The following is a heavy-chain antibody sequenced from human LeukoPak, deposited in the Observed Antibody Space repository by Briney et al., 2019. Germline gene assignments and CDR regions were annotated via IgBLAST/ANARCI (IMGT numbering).Heavy chain of an antibody. CDR1: GGSISSGGYS. Sequence: PSQTLSLTCAASGGSISSGGYSWSWIRQPPGKGLEWIGYIYHSGSTYYNPSLKSRVTISVDRSKNQFSLKLSSVTAADTAVYYCARVVQDIVVVPAAMATFDYWGQGTLVTVSS. CDR3: ARVVQDIVVVPAAMATFDY. CDR2: IYHSGST. D-gene: IGHD2-2*01. J-gene: IGHJ4*02. V-gene: IGHV4-30-2*01.